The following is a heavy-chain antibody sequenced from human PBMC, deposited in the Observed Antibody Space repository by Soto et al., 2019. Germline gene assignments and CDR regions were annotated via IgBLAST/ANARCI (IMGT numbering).Heavy chain of an antibody. J-gene: IGHJ4*02. CDR3: TKLEMSASVY. CDR2: ISADGGAT. Sequence: PGGSLRLSCAASGFTFSTYAMTGFRQAPGKGLEWVSAISADGGATFHADSVKGRFTISRDNSRNTLYLQMNSLRVEDTAVYFCTKLEMSASVYWGQGTQVTVSS. V-gene: IGHV3-23*01. D-gene: IGHD3-3*01. CDR1: GFTFSTYA.